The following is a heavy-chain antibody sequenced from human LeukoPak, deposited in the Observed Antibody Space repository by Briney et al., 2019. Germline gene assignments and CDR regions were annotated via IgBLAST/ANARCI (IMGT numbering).Heavy chain of an antibody. CDR3: VRAPTIIRTPPRAPLDI. V-gene: IGHV1-2*02. CDR1: GYTFTGYY. Sequence: GASVKVSCKASGYTFTGYYIHWVRQAPGQGLEWMGWISPNCGDTNYAQKSQGRVTMTRDTSISTAYMELSRLRSDDTAVYYCVRAPTIIRTPPRAPLDIWGQGTMVTVSS. J-gene: IGHJ3*02. CDR2: ISPNCGDT. D-gene: IGHD3-22*01.